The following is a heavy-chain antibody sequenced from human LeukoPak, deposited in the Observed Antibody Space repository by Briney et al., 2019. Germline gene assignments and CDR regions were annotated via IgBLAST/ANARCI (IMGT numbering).Heavy chain of an antibody. CDR3: AKGNYYDSSGYYYEDAFDI. Sequence: PGGSLRLSCAASGFTFSSYAMSWVRQAPGKGLEWVSAISGSGGSTYYADSVKGRFAISRDNSKNTLYLQMKSLRAEDTAVYYCAKGNYYDSSGYYYEDAFDIWGQGTMVTVSS. CDR2: ISGSGGST. V-gene: IGHV3-23*01. CDR1: GFTFSSYA. J-gene: IGHJ3*02. D-gene: IGHD3-22*01.